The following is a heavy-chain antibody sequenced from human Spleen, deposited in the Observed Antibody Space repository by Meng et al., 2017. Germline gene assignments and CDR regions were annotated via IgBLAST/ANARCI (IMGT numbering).Heavy chain of an antibody. D-gene: IGHD6-19*01. CDR3: AREIAVAAHYYWYFDL. Sequence: QLQQWGAGLLKPPETLSLTCAVYGGSFSGYYWSWIRQPPGKGLEWIGEINHSGSTNYNPSLKSRVTISVDTSKNQFSLKLSSVTAADTAVYYCAREIAVAAHYYWYFDLWGRGTLVTVSS. J-gene: IGHJ2*01. V-gene: IGHV4-34*01. CDR2: INHSGST. CDR1: GGSFSGYY.